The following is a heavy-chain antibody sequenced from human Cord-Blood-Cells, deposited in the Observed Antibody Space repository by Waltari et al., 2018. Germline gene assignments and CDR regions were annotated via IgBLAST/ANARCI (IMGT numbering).Heavy chain of an antibody. Sequence: QVQLVQSGAEVKKPGSSVKVSCKASGGTFSSYAISCVRQAPGQGLEWMGGIIPIFGTENYAQKFQGRVTITADESTSTAYMELSSLRSEDTAVYYCARLGPEDSPFLNWFDPWGQGTLVTVSS. CDR1: GGTFSSYA. CDR3: ARLGPEDSPFLNWFDP. V-gene: IGHV1-69*01. J-gene: IGHJ5*02. D-gene: IGHD3-22*01. CDR2: IIPIFGTE.